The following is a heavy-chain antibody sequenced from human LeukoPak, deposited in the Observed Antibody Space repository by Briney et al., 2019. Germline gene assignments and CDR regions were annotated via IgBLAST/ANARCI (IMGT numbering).Heavy chain of an antibody. CDR3: ASEGRYYCGGDCYSY. D-gene: IGHD2-21*02. J-gene: IGHJ4*02. CDR1: GFTFSSYW. Sequence: GGSLRLSCAASGFTFSSYWMHWVRQAPGKGLVWVSRINSDGSSTSYADSVKGRFTISRDNAKNTLYLQMNSLRAEDTAVYYCASEGRYYCGGDCYSYWGQGTLVTVSS. V-gene: IGHV3-74*01. CDR2: INSDGSST.